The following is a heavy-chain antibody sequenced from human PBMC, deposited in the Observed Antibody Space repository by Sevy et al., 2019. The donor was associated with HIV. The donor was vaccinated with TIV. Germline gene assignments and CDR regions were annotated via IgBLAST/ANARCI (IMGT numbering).Heavy chain of an antibody. D-gene: IGHD3-22*01. CDR2: ISSSGTTI. Sequence: GGSLILSCEASGFTFSSYEMNWVRQAPGKGLEWVSYISSSGTTIKYADYVKGRFTISRDNAKNSLYMQMNSLRAEDTAVYYCARVDTNYDKGFDPWGQGTLVTVSS. CDR1: GFTFSSYE. V-gene: IGHV3-48*03. J-gene: IGHJ5*02. CDR3: ARVDTNYDKGFDP.